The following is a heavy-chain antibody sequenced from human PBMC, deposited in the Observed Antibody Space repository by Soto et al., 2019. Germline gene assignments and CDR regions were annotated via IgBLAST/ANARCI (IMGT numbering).Heavy chain of an antibody. D-gene: IGHD6-13*01. CDR1: GGSISSSSYY. CDR3: ARRFPPAAGNAFDI. J-gene: IGHJ3*02. CDR2: IYYSGST. V-gene: IGHV4-39*01. Sequence: SETLSLTCTVSGGSISSSSYYWGWIRQPPGKGLEWIGSIYYSGSTYYNPSLKSRVTISVDTSKNQFSLKLSSVTAADTAVYYCARRFPPAAGNAFDIWGQGTMVTVSS.